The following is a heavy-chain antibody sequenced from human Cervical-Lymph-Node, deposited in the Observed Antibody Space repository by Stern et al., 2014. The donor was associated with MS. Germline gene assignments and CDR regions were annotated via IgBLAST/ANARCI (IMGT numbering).Heavy chain of an antibody. CDR3: AINAYRNYFDP. J-gene: IGHJ5*02. CDR2: IYYSGAN. D-gene: IGHD4-11*01. V-gene: IGHV4-31*03. Sequence: VQLVESGAGLVKPSQTLSLTCTVSGGSISSGGYYWSWIRQLPGNGLVCIGYIYYSGANYYKPSLKSRVTLSVDTSKNQFSLKLTSVTAADTAVYYCAINAYRNYFDPWGQGTLVTVSP. CDR1: GGSISSGGYY.